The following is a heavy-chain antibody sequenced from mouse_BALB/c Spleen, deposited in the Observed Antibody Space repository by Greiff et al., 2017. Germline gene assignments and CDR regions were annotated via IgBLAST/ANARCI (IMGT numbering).Heavy chain of an antibody. CDR3: AKIMITGYFDY. Sequence: EVKLQESGPGLVKPSQSLSLTCTVTGYSITSDYAWNWIRQFPGNKLEWMGYISYSGSTSYNPSLKSRISITRDTSKNQFFLQLNSVTTEDTATYYCAKIMITGYFDYWGQGTSVTVSS. CDR1: GYSITSDYA. D-gene: IGHD2-4*01. CDR2: ISYSGST. V-gene: IGHV3-2*02. J-gene: IGHJ4*01.